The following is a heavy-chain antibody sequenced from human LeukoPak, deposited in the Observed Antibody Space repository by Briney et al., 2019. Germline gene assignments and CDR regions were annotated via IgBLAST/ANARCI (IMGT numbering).Heavy chain of an antibody. V-gene: IGHV3-7*01. CDR1: GFTFSSYW. CDR2: IKQDGSEK. CDR3: ARDASVGAVPAPFDY. D-gene: IGHD1-26*01. Sequence: GGSLRLSCAASGFTFSSYWMSWVRQAPGKGLEWVANIKQDGSEKHYVDSVKGRFTISRDNSKKTLYLQMNSLRAEDTAVYYCARDASVGAVPAPFDYWGQGTLVTVSS. J-gene: IGHJ4*02.